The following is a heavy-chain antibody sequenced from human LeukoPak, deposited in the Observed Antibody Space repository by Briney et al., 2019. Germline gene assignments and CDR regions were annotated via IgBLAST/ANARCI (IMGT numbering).Heavy chain of an antibody. CDR1: GYDFTGYS. CDR3: ARGGIRVYYYMDV. CDR2: ISVYNGNT. J-gene: IGHJ6*03. Sequence: ASVKVSCKTSGYDFTGYSIYWVRQAPGQGLEWMGWISVYNGNTNYAQKLQGRVTMTTDTSTSTAYMELRSLRSDDTAVYYCARGGIRVYYYMDVWGKGTTVTVSS. V-gene: IGHV1-18*04.